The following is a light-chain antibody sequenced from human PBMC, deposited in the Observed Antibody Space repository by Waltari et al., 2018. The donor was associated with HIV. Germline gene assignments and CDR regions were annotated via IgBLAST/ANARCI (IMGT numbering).Light chain of an antibody. CDR2: GNT. V-gene: IGLV1-40*01. CDR3: HSYDSSLSGSV. Sequence: QSVLTQPPSVSGAPGQRVTISCTGIGPNIGPGSDVHWYQPRPGTAPKVLIYGNTHRPSGVPDRFTGSKSGSSASLVITGLQAEDEADYYCHSYDSSLSGSVFGGGTKLTVL. J-gene: IGLJ3*02. CDR1: GPNIGPGSD.